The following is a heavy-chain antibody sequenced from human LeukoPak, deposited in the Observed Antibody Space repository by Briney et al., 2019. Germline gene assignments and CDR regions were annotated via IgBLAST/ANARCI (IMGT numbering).Heavy chain of an antibody. V-gene: IGHV4-59*08. J-gene: IGHJ6*02. D-gene: IGHD6-19*01. CDR3: ARLNPVAGTSLNYYYGMDV. CDR1: GGFISSYY. CDR2: IYYSGST. Sequence: PSETLSLTRTVSGGFISSYYWSWIRQPPGKGLEWIGYIYYSGSTNYNPSLKSRVTISVDTSKNQFSLKLSSVTAADTAVYYCARLNPVAGTSLNYYYGMDVWGQGTTVTVSS.